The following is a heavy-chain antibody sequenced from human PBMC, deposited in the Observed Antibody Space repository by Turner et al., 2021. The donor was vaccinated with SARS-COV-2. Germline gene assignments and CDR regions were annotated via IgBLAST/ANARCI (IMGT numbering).Heavy chain of an antibody. CDR2: ISYSGGT. CDR1: GGSLNSGGYF. V-gene: IGHV4-31*03. J-gene: IGHJ4*02. Sequence: QVQLRESAPGLLKPSQTLSPTCTVFGGSLNSGGYFWSWIRQYPGKALEWIGYISYSGGTNNNPSLRSGVIISPDTSKNKSSLNLSSVIAADTAVYYCGTQKDFDFHYLGQGTLVTVSS. CDR3: GTQKDFDFHY.